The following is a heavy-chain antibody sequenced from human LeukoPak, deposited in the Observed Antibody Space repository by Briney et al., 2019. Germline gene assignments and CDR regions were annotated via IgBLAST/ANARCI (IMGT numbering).Heavy chain of an antibody. D-gene: IGHD3-10*01. V-gene: IGHV3-74*01. Sequence: PGGSLRLSCAASGFTFNTYWMHWVRQTPGKGLVWVSHINPDGSQTNYADSVTGRFTISRDNAKNTLYLQMNSLRAEDTAVYYCARDPVRRDSYWGQGTRVTVSS. J-gene: IGHJ4*02. CDR3: ARDPVRRDSY. CDR2: INPDGSQT. CDR1: GFTFNTYW.